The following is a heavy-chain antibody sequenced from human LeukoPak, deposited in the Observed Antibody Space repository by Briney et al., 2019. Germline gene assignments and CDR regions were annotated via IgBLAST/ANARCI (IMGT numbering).Heavy chain of an antibody. CDR2: IYYTGRT. CDR3: TRVSIHGDSDY. V-gene: IGHV4-59*01. Sequence: SETLSLTCTVSGGSINDYYWSWIRQSPGKGLEWIGYIYYTGRTKYNPSVQSRVTISVDTSKNQFSLNLRSVTSADTAVYFCTRVSIHGDSDYWGQGTLVTVSS. CDR1: GGSINDYY. J-gene: IGHJ4*02.